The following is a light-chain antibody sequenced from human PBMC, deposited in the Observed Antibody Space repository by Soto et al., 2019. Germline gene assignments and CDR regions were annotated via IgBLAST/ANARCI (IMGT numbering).Light chain of an antibody. V-gene: IGLV2-23*01. CDR3: CSYAGSRRV. J-gene: IGLJ1*01. Sequence: QSALTQPASVSGSPGQSITISCTGTSSDVGSYNLVSWYQQHPDKAPKLMIYEGSKRPSGVSNRFSGSKSGNTASLTISGLQAEDEADYYCCSYAGSRRVFGTGTKLTVL. CDR2: EGS. CDR1: SSDVGSYNL.